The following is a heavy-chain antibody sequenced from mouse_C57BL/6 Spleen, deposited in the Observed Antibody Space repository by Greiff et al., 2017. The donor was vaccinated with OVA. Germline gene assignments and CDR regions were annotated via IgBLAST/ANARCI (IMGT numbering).Heavy chain of an antibody. CDR3: ARGYYGSSKGNY. CDR2: INPNNGGT. J-gene: IGHJ2*01. CDR1: GYTFTDYY. V-gene: IGHV1-26*01. D-gene: IGHD1-1*01. Sequence: EVQLQQSGPELVKPGASVKISCKASGYTFTDYYMNWVKQSHGKSLEWIGDINPNNGGTSYNQKFKGKATLTVDKSSSTAYMELRSLTSEDSAVYYCARGYYGSSKGNYWGQGTTLTVSS.